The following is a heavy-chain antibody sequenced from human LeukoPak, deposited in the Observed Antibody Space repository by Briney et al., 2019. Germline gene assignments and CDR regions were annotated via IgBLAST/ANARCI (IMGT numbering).Heavy chain of an antibody. J-gene: IGHJ4*02. CDR2: IWYDGSNK. Sequence: PGGSLRLSCAASGFTFSSYGMHWVRQAPGKGLEWVAVIWYDGSNKYYADSVKGRFTISRDNSKNTLYLQMNSLRAEDTAVYYCARGRWDIVLMVYAILDYRGQGTLVTVSS. CDR3: ARGRWDIVLMVYAILDY. V-gene: IGHV3-33*01. D-gene: IGHD2-8*01. CDR1: GFTFSSYG.